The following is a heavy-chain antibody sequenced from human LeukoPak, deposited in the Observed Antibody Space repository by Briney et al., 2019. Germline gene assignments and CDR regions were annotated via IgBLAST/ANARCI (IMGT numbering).Heavy chain of an antibody. D-gene: IGHD5-18*01. CDR2: VNQDGSQK. J-gene: IGHJ5*01. V-gene: IGHV3-7*01. Sequence: GGSLRLSCVVSGFTFSRSWMTWVRQAPGKGLEWVGNVNQDGSQKYYVDSVKGRFAISRDNAKNSLYLQMNSLRDEDTAMYYCARDGYNYASDSWGQGTLVTVSS. CDR3: ARDGYNYASDS. CDR1: GFTFSRSW.